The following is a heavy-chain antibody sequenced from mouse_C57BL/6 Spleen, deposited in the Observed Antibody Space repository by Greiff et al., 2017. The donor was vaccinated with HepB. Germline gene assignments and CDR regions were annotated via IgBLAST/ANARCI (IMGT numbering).Heavy chain of an antibody. Sequence: EVQLVESGGGLVKPGGSLKLSCAASGFTFSSYTMSWVRQNPEQRLEWVATISGGGGNTYYPDSVKGRFTISRDNSKNTLYLQMSSLRSEDTALYYCARHGVRATYFDVWGTGTTVTVSS. J-gene: IGHJ1*03. CDR2: ISGGGGNT. D-gene: IGHD2-14*01. V-gene: IGHV5-9*01. CDR1: GFTFSSYT. CDR3: ARHGVRATYFDV.